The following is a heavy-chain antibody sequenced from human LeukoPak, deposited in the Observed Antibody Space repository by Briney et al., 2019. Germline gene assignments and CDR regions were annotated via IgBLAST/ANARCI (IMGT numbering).Heavy chain of an antibody. J-gene: IGHJ4*02. Sequence: GGSLRLSRAASGFDFSGAYMNWVRQAPGKGLEWVGLIKNKHEHQATDYAAPVRERFIITRDDSSSTLFLQMNSLKTEDTAVYYCVTDANRILGARGTGYWGQGILVTVSS. D-gene: IGHD1-26*01. V-gene: IGHV3-15*07. CDR1: GFDFSGAY. CDR3: VTDANRILGARGTGY. CDR2: IKNKHEHQAT.